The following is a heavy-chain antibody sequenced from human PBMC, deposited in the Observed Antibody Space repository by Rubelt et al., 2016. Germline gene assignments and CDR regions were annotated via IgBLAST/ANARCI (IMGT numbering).Heavy chain of an antibody. J-gene: IGHJ5*02. D-gene: IGHD5-12*01. CDR3: ARDPTTRFTSTGWFDP. V-gene: IGHV1-18*01. Sequence: QVQLVQSGAEVKKPGASVKVSCKASGYTFTTKGISWVRQAPGQGREWMDWIRTYNGNTNYAQKFQGRATMTTDTSTSTAYMELRSLRSDDTAVYYCARDPTTRFTSTGWFDPWGQGTLVTVSS. CDR2: IRTYNGNT. CDR1: GYTFTTKG.